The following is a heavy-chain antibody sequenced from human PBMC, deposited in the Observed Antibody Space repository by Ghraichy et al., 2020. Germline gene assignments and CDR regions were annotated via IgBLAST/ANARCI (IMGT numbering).Heavy chain of an antibody. V-gene: IGHV4-34*01. D-gene: IGHD3-10*01. CDR3: ARLPLWFRNHGMDV. CDR1: GGSFSGYY. Sequence: SQTLSLPCAVYGGSFSGYYWSWIRQPPGKGLEWIGEINHSGSTNYNPSLKSRVTISVDTSKNQFSLKLSSVTAADTAVYYCARLPLWFRNHGMDVWGQGTTVTVSS. J-gene: IGHJ6*02. CDR2: INHSGST.